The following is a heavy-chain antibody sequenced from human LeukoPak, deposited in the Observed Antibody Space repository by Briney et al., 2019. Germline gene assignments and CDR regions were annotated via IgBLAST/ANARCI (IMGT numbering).Heavy chain of an antibody. J-gene: IGHJ4*02. D-gene: IGHD3-22*01. Sequence: ASVNLSCEASGGTFSSYAISWVRQAPGQGREWIGGIIAIFGTANYAQKFQGRVTITADESTSTAYMELRSLRSEDTAVYYCARDNTYYYDSSGYYDRFDCGGQGTLVTVSS. CDR2: IIAIFGTA. CDR1: GGTFSSYA. CDR3: ARDNTYYYDSSGYYDRFDC. V-gene: IGHV1-69*13.